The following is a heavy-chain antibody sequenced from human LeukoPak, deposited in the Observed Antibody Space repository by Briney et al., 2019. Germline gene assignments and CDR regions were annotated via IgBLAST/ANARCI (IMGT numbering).Heavy chain of an antibody. Sequence: SETLSLTCAVSGGSISSSNWWSWVRQPPGKGLDWIGEIYHSGSTNYHPSLKSRVTMSVDKSTNQFSLKLSSVTAADTAVYYCARVGSSSWLVPAYWGQGTLVTVSS. CDR1: GGSISSSNW. J-gene: IGHJ4*02. CDR3: ARVGSSSWLVPAY. V-gene: IGHV4-4*02. D-gene: IGHD6-13*01. CDR2: IYHSGST.